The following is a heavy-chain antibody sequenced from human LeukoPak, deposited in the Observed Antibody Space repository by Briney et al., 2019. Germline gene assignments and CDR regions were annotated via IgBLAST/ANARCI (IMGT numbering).Heavy chain of an antibody. CDR2: ISWDSGSQ. J-gene: IGHJ3*02. Sequence: GRSLRLSCVGTGFSLDDYAMHWVRQVPGKGLEWVSNISWDSGSQAYADSVKGRFTISRDNAKNSLFLEMNSLRPEDTAFYYCIKDMGFDLLKDAFHIWGQGTLVTVSS. CDR1: GFSLDDYA. CDR3: IKDMGFDLLKDAFHI. V-gene: IGHV3-9*01. D-gene: IGHD1-26*01.